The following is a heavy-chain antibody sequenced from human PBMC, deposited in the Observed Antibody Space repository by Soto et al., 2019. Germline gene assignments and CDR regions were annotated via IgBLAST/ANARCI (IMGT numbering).Heavy chain of an antibody. J-gene: IGHJ6*02. CDR2: IIPIFGTA. D-gene: IGHD3-16*01. Sequence: KVSCKASGVTFSSYAISWVRQAPGQGLEWMGGIIPIFGTANYAQKFQGRVTITADESTSTAYMELSSLRSEDTAVYYCARDTRGEMATIGYYYYGMDVWGQGTTVTVSS. V-gene: IGHV1-69*01. CDR3: ARDTRGEMATIGYYYYGMDV. CDR1: GVTFSSYA.